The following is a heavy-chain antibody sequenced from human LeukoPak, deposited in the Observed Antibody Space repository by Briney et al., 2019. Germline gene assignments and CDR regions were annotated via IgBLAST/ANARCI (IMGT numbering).Heavy chain of an antibody. D-gene: IGHD6-19*01. Sequence: SETLSLTCTVSGGSISIYHWSWLRQPPGKGVEWIGYIYYSETTNYNPSLKSRVTISVDTSKNQFSLTLSSVTAADTAVYYCARHAAKQWLVQPRAPNYFDYWGQGTLVTVSS. CDR2: IYYSETT. CDR3: ARHAAKQWLVQPRAPNYFDY. CDR1: GGSISIYH. J-gene: IGHJ4*02. V-gene: IGHV4-59*08.